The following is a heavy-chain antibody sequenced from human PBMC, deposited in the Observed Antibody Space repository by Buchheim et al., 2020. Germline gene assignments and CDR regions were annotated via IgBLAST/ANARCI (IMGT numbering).Heavy chain of an antibody. J-gene: IGHJ4*02. D-gene: IGHD3-22*01. CDR1: GFSLSTSGMR. V-gene: IGHV2-70*04. CDR3: ARDYYDSSGDYFFDY. Sequence: QVTLKESGPALVKPTQTLTLTCTFSGFSLSTSGMRVSWIRQPPGKALEWLARIDWDDDKFYSTSLKTRLTISKDTSKNQVGLIMTNMDPVDTATYYCARDYYDSSGDYFFDYWGQGTL. CDR2: IDWDDDK.